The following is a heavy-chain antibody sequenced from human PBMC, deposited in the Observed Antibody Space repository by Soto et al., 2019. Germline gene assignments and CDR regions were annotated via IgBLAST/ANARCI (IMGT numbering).Heavy chain of an antibody. J-gene: IGHJ5*02. CDR3: ARGDYYGSGSYYMGWFDP. Sequence: ASVKVSCKASGYTFTGYYMHWVRQAPGQGLEWMGWINPNSGGTNYAQKFQGWVTMTRDTSISTAYMELSRLRSDDTAVYYCARGDYYGSGSYYMGWFDPWGQGTLVTVPQ. CDR2: INPNSGGT. CDR1: GYTFTGYY. V-gene: IGHV1-2*04. D-gene: IGHD3-10*01.